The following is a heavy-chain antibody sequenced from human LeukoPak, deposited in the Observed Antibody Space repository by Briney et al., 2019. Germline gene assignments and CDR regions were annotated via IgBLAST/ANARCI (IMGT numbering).Heavy chain of an antibody. D-gene: IGHD1-26*01. Sequence: SETLSLTCTVSGGSISSGRNYWTWIRQPAGKGLEWIGRIYIFSGSTNYNPSLKSRVTISVDTSKNQFSLKLSSVTAADTAVYYCARCWGSGNYLFDAFDIWGQGTVVTVSS. V-gene: IGHV4-61*02. CDR3: ARCWGSGNYLFDAFDI. J-gene: IGHJ3*02. CDR2: IYIFSGST. CDR1: GGSISSGRNY.